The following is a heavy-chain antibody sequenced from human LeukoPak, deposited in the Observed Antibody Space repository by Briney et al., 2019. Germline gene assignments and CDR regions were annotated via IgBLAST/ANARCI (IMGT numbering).Heavy chain of an antibody. CDR1: GFTFSSYS. Sequence: GGSLRLSCAASGFTFSSYSMNWVRQAPGKGLEWVGRIKSKTDGGTTDYAAPVKGRFSISRDDSKNTLYLQVNSLKSEDTAVYYCTTVSSVWYIEVYWGQGMLVTVSS. J-gene: IGHJ4*02. D-gene: IGHD6-19*01. V-gene: IGHV3-15*01. CDR3: TTVSSVWYIEVY. CDR2: IKSKTDGGTT.